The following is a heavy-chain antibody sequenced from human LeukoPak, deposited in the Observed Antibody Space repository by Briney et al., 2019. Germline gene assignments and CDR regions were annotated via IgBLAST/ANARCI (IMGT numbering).Heavy chain of an antibody. CDR3: ARDAPLWLDY. V-gene: IGHV1-46*01. Sequence: ASVKVSCKASGYTFTSYHMHWVRQAPGQGLEWMGIINPSGGSTNYAQRFRGRVTMTRDMSTGTVYMELRSLRSDDTAVYYCARDAPLWLDYWGQGTLVTVSS. CDR1: GYTFTSYH. D-gene: IGHD6-19*01. CDR2: INPSGGST. J-gene: IGHJ4*02.